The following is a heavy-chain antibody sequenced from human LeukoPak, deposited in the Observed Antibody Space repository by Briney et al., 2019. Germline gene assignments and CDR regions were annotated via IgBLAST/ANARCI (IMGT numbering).Heavy chain of an antibody. J-gene: IGHJ4*02. CDR1: GYSFTGHF. Sequence: ASVKVSCKASGYSFTGHFIYWVRQAPGQSLERMGWINPNSGTTNYAQKFRGRVTMTRDTSISTADMDLSRLTSDDTAVYYCARDRSGSYGAFVYWGQGTLVTVS. V-gene: IGHV1-2*02. D-gene: IGHD1-26*01. CDR3: ARDRSGSYGAFVY. CDR2: INPNSGTT.